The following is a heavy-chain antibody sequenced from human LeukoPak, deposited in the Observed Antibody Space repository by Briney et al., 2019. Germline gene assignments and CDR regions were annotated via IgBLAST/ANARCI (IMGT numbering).Heavy chain of an antibody. CDR1: GFTFSSYW. CDR2: INTDGSST. Sequence: GGSLRLSCAASGFTFSSYWMHWVREVPGKGLEWVSRINTDGSSTTYADSVKGRFTISRDNTENTPYLQMSSLRAEDTAVYYCAREWKKTGAFDHWGQGTLVTVSS. V-gene: IGHV3-74*01. J-gene: IGHJ4*02. D-gene: IGHD1-1*01. CDR3: AREWKKTGAFDH.